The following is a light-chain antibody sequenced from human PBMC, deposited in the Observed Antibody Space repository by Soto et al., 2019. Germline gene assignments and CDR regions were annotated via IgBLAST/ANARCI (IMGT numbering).Light chain of an antibody. Sequence: QPVLTQPPSASGTPGQRVTISCSGSSSNIGSNPVNWYQQLPGTAPKLLIYSNNQRPSGVPDRISGSKSGTSASLAISGLQSEDEVDYYCAAWDDSLNGYVFGTGTKLTVL. CDR3: AAWDDSLNGYV. CDR1: SSNIGSNP. V-gene: IGLV1-44*01. J-gene: IGLJ1*01. CDR2: SNN.